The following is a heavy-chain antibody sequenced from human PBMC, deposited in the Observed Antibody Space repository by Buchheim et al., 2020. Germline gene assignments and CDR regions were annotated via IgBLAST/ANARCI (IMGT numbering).Heavy chain of an antibody. D-gene: IGHD3-22*01. CDR2: INHSGST. CDR1: GGSFSGYY. V-gene: IGHV4-34*01. CDR3: ARGRRYYDSKTWYFDL. J-gene: IGHJ2*01. Sequence: QVQLQQWGAGLLKPSETLSLTCAVYGGSFSGYYWSWIRQPPGKGLEWIGEINHSGSTNYNPSLKSRGTISVDTSKNQFSLKLSSVTAADTAVYYCARGRRYYDSKTWYFDLWGRGTL.